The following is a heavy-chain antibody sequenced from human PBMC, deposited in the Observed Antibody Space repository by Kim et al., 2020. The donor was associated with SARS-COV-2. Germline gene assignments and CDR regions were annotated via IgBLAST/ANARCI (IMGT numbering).Heavy chain of an antibody. CDR3: ARRESTGWSIDY. CDR2: INPNSGGT. CDR1: GYTFTDYY. Sequence: ASVKVSCKASGYTFTDYYMHWVRQAPGQGLEWVGRINPNSGGTTYAQKFQGGVTMTRDPSINTAYMELSSLRSDDTAVYYCARRESTGWSIDYWGQGTLVTVS. V-gene: IGHV1-2*06. D-gene: IGHD6-19*01. J-gene: IGHJ4*02.